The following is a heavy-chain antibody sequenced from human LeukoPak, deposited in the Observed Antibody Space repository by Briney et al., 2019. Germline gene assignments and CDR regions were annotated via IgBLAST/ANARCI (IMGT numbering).Heavy chain of an antibody. D-gene: IGHD4-17*01. V-gene: IGHV1-2*02. CDR3: ARDNGDYWFDY. CDR2: INPNSGGT. CDR1: GYTFTGYY. J-gene: IGHJ4*02. Sequence: ASLKVSCKASGYTFTGYYMHWVRQAPGQGLEWMGWINPNSGGTNYAQKFQGRVTMTRDTSISTAYMELTRLRSDDTAAYYCARDNGDYWFDYWGQGTLVTVSS.